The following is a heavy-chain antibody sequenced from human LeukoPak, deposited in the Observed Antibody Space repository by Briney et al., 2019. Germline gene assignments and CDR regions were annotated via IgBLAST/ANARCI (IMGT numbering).Heavy chain of an antibody. Sequence: GGSLRLSCAASEFSVGSNYMTWVRQAPGKGLEWVANIKQDGSEKYYVDSVKGRFTISRDNAKNSLYLQMNSLRADDTAVYYCARDRWGYSYGGDWGQGTLVTVSS. V-gene: IGHV3-7*01. J-gene: IGHJ4*02. CDR3: ARDRWGYSYGGD. CDR1: EFSVGSNY. CDR2: IKQDGSEK. D-gene: IGHD5-18*01.